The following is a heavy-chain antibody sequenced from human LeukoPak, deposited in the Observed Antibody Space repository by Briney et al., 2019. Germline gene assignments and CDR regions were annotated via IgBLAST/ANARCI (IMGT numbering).Heavy chain of an antibody. CDR2: ISDGSTYI. D-gene: IGHD5-18*01. V-gene: IGHV3-21*01. J-gene: IGHJ6*02. CDR1: GFTFRSYN. Sequence: KPGESLRLSCAGSGFTFRSYNINWVRQAPGKGLEWVSSISDGSTYIYYADSVKGRFTISRDNAKNSLYLQMNSLRAEDTAVYYCARDSRYSYGYNGMDVWGQGTTVTVSS. CDR3: ARDSRYSYGYNGMDV.